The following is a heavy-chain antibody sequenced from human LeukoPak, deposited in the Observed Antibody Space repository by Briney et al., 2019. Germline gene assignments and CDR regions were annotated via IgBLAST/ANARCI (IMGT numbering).Heavy chain of an antibody. Sequence: GESLRISCKGSGSRFTSYWISWVRQMPGKGLEWMGRIDPSDSYTNYSPSFQGHVTISADKSISTAYLQWSSLKASDTAMYYCARLEKTVTYDLHYWGQGTLVTVSS. CDR3: ARLEKTVTYDLHY. J-gene: IGHJ4*02. D-gene: IGHD4-17*01. CDR1: GSRFTSYW. CDR2: IDPSDSYT. V-gene: IGHV5-10-1*01.